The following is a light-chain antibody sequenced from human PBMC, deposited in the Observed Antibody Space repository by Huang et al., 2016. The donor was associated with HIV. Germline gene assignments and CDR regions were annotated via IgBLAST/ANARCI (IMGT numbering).Light chain of an antibody. CDR2: GAS. J-gene: IGKJ2*01. CDR1: PSVSSN. CDR3: QQYNNWPPGDT. Sequence: EIAMTQSPATLYVSPGERVTLSCRACPSVSSNLAWYQQKPGQAPRLLLYGASTRATGIPARVSGSGAGTEFTLTISSLQSEDFAIYYCQQYNNWPPGDTFGQGTKLQIK. V-gene: IGKV3-15*01.